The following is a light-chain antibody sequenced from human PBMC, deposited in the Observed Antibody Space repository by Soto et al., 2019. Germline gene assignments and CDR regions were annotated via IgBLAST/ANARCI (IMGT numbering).Light chain of an antibody. V-gene: IGLV1-47*01. CDR1: TSNIGSNY. CDR2: RNN. J-gene: IGLJ1*01. Sequence: QSVLTQPPSASGTPGQGVTISFSGSTSNIGSNYVYWYQQLPGTAPKLLIYRNNQRPPGVPDRFSGSKSGTSASLAISGLRSDDEADYFCATWDDSLNGFYVFGTGTKVTVL. CDR3: ATWDDSLNGFYV.